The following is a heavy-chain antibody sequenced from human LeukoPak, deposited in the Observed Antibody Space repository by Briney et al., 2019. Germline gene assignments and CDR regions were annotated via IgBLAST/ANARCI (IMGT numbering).Heavy chain of an antibody. CDR2: IYYSGST. J-gene: IGHJ4*02. CDR3: ARPKKRRGYSGYAFDY. CDR1: GGSISSSGYY. D-gene: IGHD5-12*01. Sequence: SETLSLTCTVSGGSISSSGYYWGWIRQPPGKGLEWIGSIYYSGSTYYNPSLKSRVTISVDTSKNQFSLKLSSVTAADTAVYYCARPKKRRGYSGYAFDYWGQGTLVTVSS. V-gene: IGHV4-39*01.